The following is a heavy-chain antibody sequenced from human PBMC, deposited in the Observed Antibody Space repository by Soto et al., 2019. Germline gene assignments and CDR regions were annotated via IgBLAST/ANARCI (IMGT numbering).Heavy chain of an antibody. CDR2: INHSGST. D-gene: IGHD6-13*01. Sequence: QVQLQQWGAGLLKPSETLSLTCAVYGGSFSGYYWSWIRQPPGKGLEWIGEINHSGSTNYNPSLKSRVTISVDTSKNQFSLQLSSVTAADTAVYYCARGLWGSRFDYWGQGTLVTVSS. V-gene: IGHV4-34*01. CDR3: ARGLWGSRFDY. CDR1: GGSFSGYY. J-gene: IGHJ4*02.